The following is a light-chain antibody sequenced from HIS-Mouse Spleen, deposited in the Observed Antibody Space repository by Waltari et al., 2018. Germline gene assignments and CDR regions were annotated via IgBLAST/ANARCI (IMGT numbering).Light chain of an antibody. CDR2: KAS. Sequence: DIQLTQSPSFLSASVGDRVTITCRASQGISSYLAWYQQKPGKAPKLLIYKASSLESGVPSRFSGSGSGTEFTLTISSLQPDDFATYYCQQYNSYWTFGQGTKVEIK. CDR3: QQYNSYWT. V-gene: IGKV1-5*03. J-gene: IGKJ1*01. CDR1: QGISSY.